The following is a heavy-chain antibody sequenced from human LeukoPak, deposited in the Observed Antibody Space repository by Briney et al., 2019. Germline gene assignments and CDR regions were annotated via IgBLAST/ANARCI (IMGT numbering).Heavy chain of an antibody. CDR3: ARGKARDGYNYPGIFDY. D-gene: IGHD5-24*01. Sequence: ASVKVSCKASGYTFTSYYINWVRQATGQGLEWMGWMNPNGGNTDYAQKFQGRVTMTSNTSISTAYMELSSLRSEDTAVYYCARGKARDGYNYPGIFDYWGQGTLVTDSS. CDR1: GYTFTSYY. V-gene: IGHV1-8*01. J-gene: IGHJ4*02. CDR2: MNPNGGNT.